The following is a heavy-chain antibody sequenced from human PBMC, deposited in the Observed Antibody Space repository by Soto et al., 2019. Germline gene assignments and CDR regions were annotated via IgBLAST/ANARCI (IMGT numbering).Heavy chain of an antibody. CDR3: VTGDHIVR. Sequence: QMQLVQSGAEARKPGASVKVSCKTSGYTFTGYYLNWVRQAPGRGLEWVGWINPKTGDTNNAQKFQGRVTMNTDTSISTGYMELSGLKSDDTAGYYCVTGDHIVRWGQGTRVTVSS. D-gene: IGHD3-10*01. V-gene: IGHV1-2*02. CDR2: INPKTGDT. CDR1: GYTFTGYY. J-gene: IGHJ4*02.